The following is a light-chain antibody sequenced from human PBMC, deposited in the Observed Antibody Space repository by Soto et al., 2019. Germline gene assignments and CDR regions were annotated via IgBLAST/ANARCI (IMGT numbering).Light chain of an antibody. CDR1: QTISSW. CDR2: AAS. Sequence: DIQMTQSPSTLSGSVGDRVTITCRASQTISSWLAWYQQKPGKVPTVLIYAASTLQSGVPSRFSGSGSGTDFTLTISSLQPDDVATYYCQKYDSAPWAFGQGTKVDIK. V-gene: IGKV1-27*01. J-gene: IGKJ1*01. CDR3: QKYDSAPWA.